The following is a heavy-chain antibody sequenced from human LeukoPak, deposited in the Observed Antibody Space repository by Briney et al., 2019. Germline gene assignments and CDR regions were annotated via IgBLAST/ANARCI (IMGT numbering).Heavy chain of an antibody. CDR2: IIPIFGTA. V-gene: IGHV1-69*05. CDR1: GGTFSSHA. Sequence: SVKVSCKASGGTFSSHAISWVRQAPGQGLEWMGGIIPIFGTANYAQKFQGRVTITTDESTSTAYMELSSLRSEDTAVNYCARGLRYDYFEYWGQGTLVTVSS. D-gene: IGHD4-17*01. CDR3: ARGLRYDYFEY. J-gene: IGHJ4*02.